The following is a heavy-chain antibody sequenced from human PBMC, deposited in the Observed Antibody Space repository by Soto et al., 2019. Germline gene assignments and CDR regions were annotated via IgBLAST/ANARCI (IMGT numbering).Heavy chain of an antibody. D-gene: IGHD5-12*01. V-gene: IGHV3-23*01. CDR2: ISGSGGST. CDR3: AKVRGRWLQSFDAFDI. J-gene: IGHJ3*02. Sequence: EVQLLESGGGLVQPGGSLRLSCAASGFTFSSYAMSWVRQAPGKGLEWVSAISGSGGSTYYADSVKGRFTISRDNSKNTLYLQMNSLRAEDTAVYYCAKVRGRWLQSFDAFDIWGQGTMVTVSS. CDR1: GFTFSSYA.